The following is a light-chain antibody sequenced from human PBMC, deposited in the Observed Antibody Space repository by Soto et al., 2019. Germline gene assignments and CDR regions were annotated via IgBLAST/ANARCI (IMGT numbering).Light chain of an antibody. Sequence: EIVLTQSPATLSLSPGDRATLSCRASQSVTSSLAWFQQKPGQAPRLLIYDVSRRATAIPARFSGSGSGTDFTLTISSLEPEDSAVYYCQQYNNWPPATFGQGTKVDI. CDR1: QSVTSS. CDR2: DVS. CDR3: QQYNNWPPAT. J-gene: IGKJ1*01. V-gene: IGKV3-11*01.